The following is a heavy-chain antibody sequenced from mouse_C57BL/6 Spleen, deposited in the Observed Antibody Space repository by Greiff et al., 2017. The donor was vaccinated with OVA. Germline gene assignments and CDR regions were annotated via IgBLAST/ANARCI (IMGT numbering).Heavy chain of an antibody. J-gene: IGHJ3*01. CDR2: IYPANGNT. V-gene: IGHV14-3*01. Sequence: VQLQQSVAELVRPGASVKLSCTASGFNIKNTYMHWVKQRPEQGLEWIGRIYPANGNTKYAPKFQGKATITADTSSNTADLQPSSLTSEDTAIYFCARVRGGLPAWFAYWGQGTLVTVSA. CDR1: GFNIKNTY. D-gene: IGHD2-4*01. CDR3: ARVRGGLPAWFAY.